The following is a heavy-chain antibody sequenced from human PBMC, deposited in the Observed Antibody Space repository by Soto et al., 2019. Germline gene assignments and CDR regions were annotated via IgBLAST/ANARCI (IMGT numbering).Heavy chain of an antibody. Sequence: QVELQESGPGLVKPSETLSLTCSVSGGSLTSYYWSWVRQSPGKGLEWIGQFYYTGSANYSPSLNTRVTMSVGTSKNQFSLKMNAATAADTAIYYCARHTGFEAFEIWGQGTRVTVST. CDR3: ARHTGFEAFEI. CDR2: FYYTGSA. D-gene: IGHD2-8*02. V-gene: IGHV4-59*08. J-gene: IGHJ3*02. CDR1: GGSLTSYY.